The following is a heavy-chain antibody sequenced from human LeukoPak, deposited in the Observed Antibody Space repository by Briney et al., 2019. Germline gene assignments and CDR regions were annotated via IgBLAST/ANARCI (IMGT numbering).Heavy chain of an antibody. CDR1: GFTFSSYA. D-gene: IGHD3-10*01. Sequence: AGGALRLSCAASGFTFSSYAMSWVRQAPGKGLEWVSAIRDSGSSTHYADSVKGRFTTSRDNSKNTLYLQMNSLRAEDTAVYHCVRGKMVRGVMGYWGQGTLVTVSS. CDR2: IRDSGSST. CDR3: VRGKMVRGVMGY. V-gene: IGHV3-23*01. J-gene: IGHJ4*02.